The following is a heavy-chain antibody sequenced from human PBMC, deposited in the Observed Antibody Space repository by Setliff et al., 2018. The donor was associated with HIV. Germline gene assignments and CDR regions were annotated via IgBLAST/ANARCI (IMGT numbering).Heavy chain of an antibody. CDR2: IWYDERHK. V-gene: IGHV3-30*02. J-gene: IGHJ4*02. CDR3: AKDSEFFPVPDRSGYMDY. D-gene: IGHD5-12*01. Sequence: LKISCTFYGFSFNSYGMHWVRQAPGKGLEWVASIWYDERHKYYANSVKGRFTISRDNPKRTLYLQIDSLRAEDTAVYYCAKDSEFFPVPDRSGYMDYWGQGTPVTVSS. CDR1: GFSFNSYG.